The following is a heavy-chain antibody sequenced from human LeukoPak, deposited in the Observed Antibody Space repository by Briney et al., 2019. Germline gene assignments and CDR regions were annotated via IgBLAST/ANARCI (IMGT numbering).Heavy chain of an antibody. D-gene: IGHD2-15*01. CDR1: GYTFTSYG. Sequence: ASVKVSCKASGYTFTSYGISWVRQAPGQGLEWMGWISAYNGNTNYAQKFQGRVTMTRNTSISTAYMELSSLRSEDTAVYYCARGRFVGYCSGGSCYEDGNWFDPWGQGTLVTVSS. CDR3: ARGRFVGYCSGGSCYEDGNWFDP. CDR2: ISAYNGNT. V-gene: IGHV1-18*01. J-gene: IGHJ5*02.